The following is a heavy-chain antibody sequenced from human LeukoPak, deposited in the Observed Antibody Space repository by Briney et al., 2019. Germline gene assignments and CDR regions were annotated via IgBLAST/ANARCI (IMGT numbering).Heavy chain of an antibody. CDR3: ARGRRIGHCSSTSCYVSGKVWFDP. J-gene: IGHJ5*02. CDR2: INHSGST. Sequence: SETLSLTCAVYGGSFSGYYWSWIRQPPGKGLEWIGEINHSGSTNYNPSLKSRVTISVDTSKNQFSLKLSSVTAADTAVYYCARGRRIGHCSSTSCYVSGKVWFDPWGQGTLATVSS. CDR1: GGSFSGYY. V-gene: IGHV4-34*01. D-gene: IGHD2-2*01.